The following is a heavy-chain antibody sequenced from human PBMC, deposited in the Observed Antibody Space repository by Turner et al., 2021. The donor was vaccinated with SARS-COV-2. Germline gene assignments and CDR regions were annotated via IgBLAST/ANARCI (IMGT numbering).Heavy chain of an antibody. Sequence: QLQLQESGPGLVQPSEPLSLTCPISGGSISSGSYYWGWSRQPPGKGLEWFGSIYYSGSTYYNPSLKSRVTISGDTSKNKFSLKLSSVTAADTAVYYCATSTVAGTELNYYGMDVWGQGTTVTVSS. CDR3: ATSTVAGTELNYYGMDV. CDR1: GGSISSGSYY. V-gene: IGHV4-39*01. D-gene: IGHD6-13*01. J-gene: IGHJ6*02. CDR2: IYYSGST.